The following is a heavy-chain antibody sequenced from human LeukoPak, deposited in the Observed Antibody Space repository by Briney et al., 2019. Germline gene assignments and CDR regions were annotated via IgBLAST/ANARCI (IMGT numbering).Heavy chain of an antibody. CDR3: ARLSQADILTGDAFDI. D-gene: IGHD3-9*01. V-gene: IGHV5-51*01. Sequence: GESLKISXKGSGYSFTSYWIGWVRQMPGKGLEWMGIIYPGDSDTRYSPSFQGQVTISADKSISTAYLQWSSLKASDTAMYYCARLSQADILTGDAFDIWGQGTMVTVSS. J-gene: IGHJ3*02. CDR1: GYSFTSYW. CDR2: IYPGDSDT.